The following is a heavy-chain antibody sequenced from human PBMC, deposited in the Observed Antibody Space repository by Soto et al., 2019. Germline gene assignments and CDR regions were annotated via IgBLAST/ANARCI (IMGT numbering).Heavy chain of an antibody. J-gene: IGHJ4*02. CDR2: ISSSISYI. D-gene: IGHD6-13*01. V-gene: IGHV3-21*01. Sequence: PGGSLRLSCSASGFTFSSYSMNGVRHAPGKLLEWVSSISSSISYIYYADSVKGRFTTARDDAKNCLYLQMNSMTAAATAVYYCARGFNAYSSSWYLGYWGQGTLVTVSS. CDR3: ARGFNAYSSSWYLGY. CDR1: GFTFSSYS.